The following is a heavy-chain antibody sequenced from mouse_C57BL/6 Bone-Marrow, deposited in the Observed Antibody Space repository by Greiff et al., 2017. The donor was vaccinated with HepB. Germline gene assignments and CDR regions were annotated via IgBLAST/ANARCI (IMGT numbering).Heavy chain of an antibody. CDR3: ARYHYGEAMDY. CDR1: GYTFTSYW. V-gene: IGHV1-64*01. CDR2: IHPNSGST. D-gene: IGHD1-1*01. J-gene: IGHJ4*01. Sequence: QVQLKQPGAELVKPGASVKLSCKASGYTFTSYWMHWVKQRPGQGLEWIGMIHPNSGSTNYNEKFKSKATLTVDKSSSTAYMQLSSLTSEDSAVYYCARYHYGEAMDYWGQGTSVTVAS.